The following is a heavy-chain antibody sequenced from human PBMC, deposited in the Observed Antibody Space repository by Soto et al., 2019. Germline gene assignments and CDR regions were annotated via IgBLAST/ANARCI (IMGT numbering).Heavy chain of an antibody. D-gene: IGHD2-15*01. Sequence: SETLSLTCTVSGGSISSGGYYWSWIRQHPGKGLEWIGYIYYSGSTYYNPSLKSRVTISVDTSKNQFSLKLSSVTAADTAVYYFARVSSIVVVVAAPGIVGWFDPWGQGTLVTVSS. J-gene: IGHJ5*02. V-gene: IGHV4-31*03. CDR3: ARVSSIVVVVAAPGIVGWFDP. CDR1: GGSISSGGYY. CDR2: IYYSGST.